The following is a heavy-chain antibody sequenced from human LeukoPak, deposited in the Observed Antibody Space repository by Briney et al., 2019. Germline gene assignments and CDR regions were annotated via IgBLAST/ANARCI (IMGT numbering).Heavy chain of an antibody. CDR1: GGTFSSYA. Sequence: SVKVSCKASGGTFSSYAISWVRQAPGQGLEWMGGIIPIFGTANYAQKFQSRVTITADESTSTAYMELSSLRSEDTAVYYCAADGDIVVVPAAHANYYYYGMDVWGQGTTVTVSS. CDR2: IIPIFGTA. V-gene: IGHV1-69*13. D-gene: IGHD2-2*01. J-gene: IGHJ6*02. CDR3: AADGDIVVVPAAHANYYYYGMDV.